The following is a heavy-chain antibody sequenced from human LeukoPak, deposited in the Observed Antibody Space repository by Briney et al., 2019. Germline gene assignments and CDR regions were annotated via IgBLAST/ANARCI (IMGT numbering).Heavy chain of an antibody. Sequence: SETLSLTCTVSGGSISSSSYYWSWIRQPPGKGLEWIGYIYYSGSTNYNPSLKSRVTISVDTSKNQFSLKLSSVTAADTAVYYCARHGVGAYDAFDIWGQGTMVTVSS. D-gene: IGHD1-26*01. V-gene: IGHV4-61*05. CDR3: ARHGVGAYDAFDI. CDR1: GGSISSSSYY. J-gene: IGHJ3*02. CDR2: IYYSGST.